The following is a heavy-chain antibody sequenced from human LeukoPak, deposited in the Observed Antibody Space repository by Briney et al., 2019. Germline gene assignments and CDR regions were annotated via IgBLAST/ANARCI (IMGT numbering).Heavy chain of an antibody. J-gene: IGHJ5*02. D-gene: IGHD6-13*01. Sequence: SETLSLTCAVYGGSFSGYYWSWIRQPPGKGLEWIGYIYYSGSTNCNPSLKSRVTMSVDTSKNQFSLKLSSVTAADTAVYYCARDSVSPSSSWYRWFDPWDQGTLVTVSS. CDR1: GGSFSGYY. V-gene: IGHV4-59*12. CDR3: ARDSVSPSSSWYRWFDP. CDR2: IYYSGST.